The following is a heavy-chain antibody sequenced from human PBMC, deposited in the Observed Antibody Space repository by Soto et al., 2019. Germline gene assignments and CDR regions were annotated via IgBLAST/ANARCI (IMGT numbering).Heavy chain of an antibody. V-gene: IGHV1-69*13. D-gene: IGHD3-22*01. J-gene: IGHJ6*02. CDR3: ARAIMYYYDSSGSVVSYYGMDV. CDR1: GGTFSSYA. CDR2: IIPIFGTA. Sequence: SVKVSCKASGGTFSSYAISWVRQAPGQGLEWMGGIIPIFGTANYAQKFQGRVTITADESTSTAYMELSSLRSEDTAVYYCARAIMYYYDSSGSVVSYYGMDVWGQGTTVTVSS.